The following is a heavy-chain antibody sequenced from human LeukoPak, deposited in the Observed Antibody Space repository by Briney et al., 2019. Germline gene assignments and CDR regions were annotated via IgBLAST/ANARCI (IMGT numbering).Heavy chain of an antibody. Sequence: SETLSLTCTVSGGSISSGSYYWSWIRQPAGKGLEWIGRIYTSGSTNYNPSLKSRVTISVDTSKNQFSLKLSPVTAADTDVYYCAREHGDYPDYWGQGTLVTVSS. CDR3: AREHGDYPDY. D-gene: IGHD4-17*01. CDR2: IYTSGST. V-gene: IGHV4-61*02. CDR1: GGSISSGSYY. J-gene: IGHJ4*02.